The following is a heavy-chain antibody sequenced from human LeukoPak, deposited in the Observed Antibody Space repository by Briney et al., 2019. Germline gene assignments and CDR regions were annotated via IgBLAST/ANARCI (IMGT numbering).Heavy chain of an antibody. CDR2: IFYSGST. J-gene: IGHJ4*02. CDR3: ARSMVTTADAAHDY. D-gene: IGHD4-17*01. V-gene: IGHV4-31*03. CDR1: GGSISSGGYY. Sequence: SETLSLTCTVSGGSISSGGYYWGWIRQHPGKGLEWIGYIFYSGSTYYNPSLKSRVTISVDASKNQFSLKLSSVTAADTAVYYCARSMVTTADAAHDYWGQGTLVTVSS.